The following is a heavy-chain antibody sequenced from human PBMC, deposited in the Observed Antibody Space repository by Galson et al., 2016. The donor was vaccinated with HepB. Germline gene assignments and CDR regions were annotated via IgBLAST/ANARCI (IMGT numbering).Heavy chain of an antibody. Sequence: QSGAEVKKPGESLQISCVGSGYTLTSYWIGWVRQMPGRGLEWMGFIYPGDSDTTYSPSFQGQVSLSADRSINTAYLQWSSLKDSDTAMYYCASRNGLIGAFDIWGQGTMVTVSS. V-gene: IGHV5-51*01. CDR1: GYTLTSYW. CDR2: IYPGDSDT. CDR3: ASRNGLIGAFDI. D-gene: IGHD2-8*01. J-gene: IGHJ3*02.